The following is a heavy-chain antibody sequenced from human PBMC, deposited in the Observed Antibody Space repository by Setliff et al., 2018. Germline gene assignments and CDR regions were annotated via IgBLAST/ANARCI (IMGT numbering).Heavy chain of an antibody. CDR1: GFTFSTYA. V-gene: IGHV3-21*04. Sequence: PGGSLRLSCAASGFTFSTYAMHWVRQAPGKGLEWVSSISSSGSFEFYADSVKGRFTISRDNAKNSLYLQMSSLRAEDTAVFYCARVVTSAFDIWGQGTMVTVSS. CDR3: ARVVTSAFDI. CDR2: ISSSGSFE. J-gene: IGHJ3*02. D-gene: IGHD2-2*01.